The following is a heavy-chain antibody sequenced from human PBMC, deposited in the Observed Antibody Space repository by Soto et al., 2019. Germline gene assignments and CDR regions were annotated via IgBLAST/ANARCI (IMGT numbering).Heavy chain of an antibody. CDR3: AKEYGIVYWFDP. V-gene: IGHV3-30*18. J-gene: IGHJ5*02. CDR1: GFTFSSYG. D-gene: IGHD2-15*01. Sequence: GGSLRLSCAASGFTFSSYGMHWVRQAPGKGLEWVAVISYDGSNKYYADSVKGRFTISRDNSKNTLYLQMNSLRAEDTAVYYCAKEYGIVYWFDPWGQGTLVTVPS. CDR2: ISYDGSNK.